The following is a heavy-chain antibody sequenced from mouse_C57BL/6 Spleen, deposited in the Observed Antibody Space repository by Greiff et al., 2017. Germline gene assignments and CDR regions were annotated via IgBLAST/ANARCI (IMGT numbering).Heavy chain of an antibody. CDR3: ARHEYGNSFAY. Sequence: EVKLQESGGDLVKPGGSLKLSCAASGFTFSSYGMSWVRQTPDKRLEWVATISSGGSYTYYPDSVKGRFTISRDNAKNTLYLQMSSLKSEDTAMYYCARHEYGNSFAYWGQGTLVTVSA. V-gene: IGHV5-6*01. D-gene: IGHD2-10*02. J-gene: IGHJ3*01. CDR2: ISSGGSYT. CDR1: GFTFSSYG.